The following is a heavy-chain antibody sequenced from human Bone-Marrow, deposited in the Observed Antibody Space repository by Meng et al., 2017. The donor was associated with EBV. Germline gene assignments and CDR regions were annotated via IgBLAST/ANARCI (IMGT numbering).Heavy chain of an antibody. Sequence: VHQPVSGPGPCKPSDTLSLTSTVAGASVSGGTFHWSWIRQPPGKELEWIGYIYDGGTTIYNPSLKSRVTIFLDTSRNQFSLGLRSVTTADTAVYYCAKSSSSTPGVVDSWGQGTLVTVSS. CDR3: AKSSSSTPGVVDS. V-gene: IGHV4-61*01. J-gene: IGHJ4*02. CDR2: IYDGGTT. D-gene: IGHD6-6*01. CDR1: GASVSGGTFH.